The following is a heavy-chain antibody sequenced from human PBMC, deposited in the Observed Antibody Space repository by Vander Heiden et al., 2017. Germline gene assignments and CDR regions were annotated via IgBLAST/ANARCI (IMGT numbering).Heavy chain of an antibody. Sequence: EVQLVESGGGLVQPGGSLRLSCAASGFTFSEQFMDWVRQPPGKGLEWVGRISNKANRYTTEYAASVKGRFIISRDDSKNSLYLLMNSLKTEDTALYYCTRGYSGTWIYGFDVWGQGTTVTVSS. D-gene: IGHD5-18*01. J-gene: IGHJ3*01. CDR1: GFTFSEQF. V-gene: IGHV3-72*01. CDR2: ISNKANRYTT. CDR3: TRGYSGTWIYGFDV.